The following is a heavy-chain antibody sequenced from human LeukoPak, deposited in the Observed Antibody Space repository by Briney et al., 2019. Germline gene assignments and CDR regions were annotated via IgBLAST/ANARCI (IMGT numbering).Heavy chain of an antibody. J-gene: IGHJ4*01. CDR1: GYSFSSFG. V-gene: IGHV1-18*01. CDR2: VSGYNGDT. CDR3: ARGTGETAARPYSFDI. Sequence: ASVKVSCKAFGYSFSSFGINWVRQAPGQGLEWMGGVSGYNGDTNYAQKFQGRVTMTRDTSTTTVYMEVRSLRSDDTATYYCARGTGETAARPYSFDIWGQGTLVTVSS. D-gene: IGHD3-10*01.